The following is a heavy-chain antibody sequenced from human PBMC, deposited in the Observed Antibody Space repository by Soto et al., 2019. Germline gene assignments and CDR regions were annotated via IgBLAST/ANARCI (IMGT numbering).Heavy chain of an antibody. Sequence: QVELVESGGGVVQPGRSLRLSCAASAVTFTGYGMHWVRQAPGKGLEWVAVIRFDGSNIYYADSVKGRFTISRDNARNMLYLQMNSLRAEDTAVYSCARDGVGSTAYFGYFDYWGLGTLVTVSS. J-gene: IGHJ4*02. D-gene: IGHD1-26*01. CDR2: IRFDGSNI. CDR1: AVTFTGYG. CDR3: ARDGVGSTAYFGYFDY. V-gene: IGHV3-33*01.